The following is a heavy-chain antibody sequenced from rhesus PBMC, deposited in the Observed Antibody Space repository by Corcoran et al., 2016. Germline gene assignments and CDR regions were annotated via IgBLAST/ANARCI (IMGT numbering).Heavy chain of an antibody. Sequence: QVQLQESGPGVVKPSETLSLTCAVSGGSISGYYLWSWIRQPPGTGLEWIGYIYGCSGSTSYTPARKSRVIISIDTSKNQFSLKLGSVTAADTAVYYCARAECTGSGCYPRYFEFWGQGALVTVSS. CDR3: ARAECTGSGCYPRYFEF. CDR1: GGSISGYYL. V-gene: IGHV4S7*01. D-gene: IGHD2-21*01. J-gene: IGHJ1*01. CDR2: IYGCSGST.